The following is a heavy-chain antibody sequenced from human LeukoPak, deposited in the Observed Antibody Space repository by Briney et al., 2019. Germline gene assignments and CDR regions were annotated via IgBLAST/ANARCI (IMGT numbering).Heavy chain of an antibody. CDR3: ARDVSGYDISTGYYISELDY. V-gene: IGHV5-51*01. CDR2: IYPGDSDT. CDR1: GYSFTSYW. J-gene: IGHJ4*02. D-gene: IGHD3-9*01. Sequence: GESLKISCKGSGYSFTSYWIGWVRQMPGKGLEWMGIIYPGDSDTRYSPSFQGQVTISADKSISTAYLQWSSLKASDTAMYYCARDVSGYDISTGYYISELDYWGQGTLVTVSS.